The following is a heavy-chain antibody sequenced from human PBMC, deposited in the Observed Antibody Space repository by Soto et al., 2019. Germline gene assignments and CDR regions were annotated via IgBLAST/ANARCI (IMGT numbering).Heavy chain of an antibody. V-gene: IGHV4-59*01. CDR2: IYYRGNT. CDR1: GGSISSYY. J-gene: IGHJ2*01. D-gene: IGHD3-22*01. Sequence: QVQLQESGPGLVKPSETLSLTCTVSGGSISSYYWSWIRQPPGKGLEWIGYIYYRGNTNYNPSVTCRVTQSLDPSKKPSALKLSSVAAAYTAVSYCARGGGYCDRCGLWYSDLWGLGTLVTVSS. CDR3: ARGGGYCDRCGLWYSDL.